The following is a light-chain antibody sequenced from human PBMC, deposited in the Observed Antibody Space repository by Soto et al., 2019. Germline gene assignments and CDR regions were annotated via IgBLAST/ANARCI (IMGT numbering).Light chain of an antibody. CDR2: GAS. CDR1: QSVSSSY. V-gene: IGKV3-20*01. Sequence: ENVLTQSPGTLSFSPREKNTNSCRASQSVSSSYLAWYQQKPGQAPRLLIYGASSRATGIPDRFSGSGSGTDFTLTISRLEPEDFAVYYCQQYGSSPLTFGGGTKVDIK. CDR3: QQYGSSPLT. J-gene: IGKJ4*01.